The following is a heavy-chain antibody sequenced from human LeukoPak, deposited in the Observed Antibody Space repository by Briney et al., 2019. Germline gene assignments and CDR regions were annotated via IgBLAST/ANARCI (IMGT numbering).Heavy chain of an antibody. V-gene: IGHV3-23*01. Sequence: GGSLRLSCAASGFTFSSYGMHWVRQAPGKGLEWVSAISGSGGSTYYADSVKGRFTISRDNSKNTLYLQMNSLRAEDTAVYYCARLGNSSGPPFDYWGQGTLVTVSS. CDR2: ISGSGGST. CDR3: ARLGNSSGPPFDY. D-gene: IGHD6-19*01. J-gene: IGHJ4*02. CDR1: GFTFSSYG.